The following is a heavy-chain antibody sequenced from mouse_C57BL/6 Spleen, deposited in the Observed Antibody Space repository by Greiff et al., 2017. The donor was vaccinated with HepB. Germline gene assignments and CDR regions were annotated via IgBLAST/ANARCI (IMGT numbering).Heavy chain of an antibody. J-gene: IGHJ2*01. CDR2: ISSGGSYT. CDR1: GFTFSSYG. V-gene: IGHV5-6*01. D-gene: IGHD2-1*01. CDR3: ARQGNGNYAYYFDY. Sequence: EVQRVESGGDLVKPGGSLKLSCAASGFTFSSYGMSWVRQTPDKRLEWVATISSGGSYTYYPDSVKGRFTISRDNAKNTLYLQMSSLKSEDTAMYYCARQGNGNYAYYFDYWGQGTTLTVSS.